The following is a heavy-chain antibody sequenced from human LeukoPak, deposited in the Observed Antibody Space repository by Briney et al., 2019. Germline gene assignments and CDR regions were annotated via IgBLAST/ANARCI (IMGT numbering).Heavy chain of an antibody. V-gene: IGHV3-48*01. CDR3: ARLGHTILAGTVIYFDY. D-gene: IGHD3-3*01. CDR2: ISSSSSTI. J-gene: IGHJ4*02. Sequence: PGGSLRLSCAASGFTFSSYSMNWVRQAPGKGLEWVSYISSSSSTIYYADSVKGRFTISRDNAKNSLYLQMNSLRAEDTAVYYCARLGHTILAGTVIYFDYWGQGTLVTVPS. CDR1: GFTFSSYS.